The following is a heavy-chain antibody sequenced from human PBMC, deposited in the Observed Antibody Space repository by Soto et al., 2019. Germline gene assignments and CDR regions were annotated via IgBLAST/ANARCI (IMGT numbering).Heavy chain of an antibody. CDR2: ISYSGST. V-gene: IGHV4-39*02. CDR3: VSYIAMIWGVDY. Sequence: QLQLQESGPGLVRPSETLSLTCSVSGVSISSTNYFWGWIRQPPGKGLEWIASISYSGSTYYTPPLRSRISISADTSKSHFSLKLSSVTAADTAVYYCVSYIAMIWGVDYWGQGTLVTVSS. D-gene: IGHD3-10*01. J-gene: IGHJ4*02. CDR1: GVSISSTNYF.